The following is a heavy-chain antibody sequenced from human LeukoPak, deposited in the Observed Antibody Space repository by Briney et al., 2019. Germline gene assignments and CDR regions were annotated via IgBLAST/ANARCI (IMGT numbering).Heavy chain of an antibody. CDR1: GDSIIGYY. D-gene: IGHD3-10*01. V-gene: IGHV4-39*07. J-gene: IGHJ3*02. Sequence: SETLSLTCSVSGDSIIGYYWGWIRQPPGKGLEWIGDIYYTGNTYYNSSLKSRVTISLDTSKNQFSLKVISMTAADTAAYYCTKSDGYGLIRICGRGTMVTVSS. CDR3: TKSDGYGLIRI. CDR2: IYYTGNT.